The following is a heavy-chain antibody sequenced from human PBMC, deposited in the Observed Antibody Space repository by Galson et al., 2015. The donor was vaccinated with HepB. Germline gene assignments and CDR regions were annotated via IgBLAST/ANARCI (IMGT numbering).Heavy chain of an antibody. D-gene: IGHD4-17*01. CDR1: GDSVSSGGTS. Sequence: CAISGDSVSSGGTSWNWIRQSPSRGLEWLGRTSYRSQWENEYASSVRSRIIITPDTSKNQFSLQLNSVTSEDTAVYYCTRETTVTRFDCWGQGTLVTVSS. CDR2: TSYRSQWEN. V-gene: IGHV6-1*01. J-gene: IGHJ4*02. CDR3: TRETTVTRFDC.